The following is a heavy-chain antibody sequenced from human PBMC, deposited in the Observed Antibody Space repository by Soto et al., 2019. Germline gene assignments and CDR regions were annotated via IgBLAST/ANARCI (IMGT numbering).Heavy chain of an antibody. CDR1: GYTFTSYD. Sequence: QVQLVQSGAEVKKPGDSVKVSCKASGYTFTSYDINWVRQATGQGLEWMGWMNPNSGNTGYAQKFQGRVTMTRNNSISTAYMELSSLRSEDTAVYYCARGSRKYLLHPLAYWGQGTLVTVSS. CDR2: MNPNSGNT. V-gene: IGHV1-8*01. D-gene: IGHD2-2*01. J-gene: IGHJ4*02. CDR3: ARGSRKYLLHPLAY.